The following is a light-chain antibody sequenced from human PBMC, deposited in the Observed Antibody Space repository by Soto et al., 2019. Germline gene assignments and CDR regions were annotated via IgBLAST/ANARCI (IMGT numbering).Light chain of an antibody. CDR3: SSFTSRTTLVV. CDR2: DVT. J-gene: IGLJ2*01. Sequence: QSALTQPASVSGSPGQSITISCTGTSTDVGGYDYVSWYQQYAGKVPKLIIFDVTNRPSGVSNRFSGSKSGNTASLTISGLQAEDEADYYCSSFTSRTTLVVFGGGTKLTVL. CDR1: STDVGGYDY. V-gene: IGLV2-14*03.